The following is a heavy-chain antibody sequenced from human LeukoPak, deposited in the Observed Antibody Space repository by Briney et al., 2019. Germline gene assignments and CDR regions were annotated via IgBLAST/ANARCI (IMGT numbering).Heavy chain of an antibody. D-gene: IGHD6-19*01. J-gene: IGHJ4*02. CDR1: GGTFSSHA. V-gene: IGHV1-69*13. CDR2: IIPIFGTA. CDR3: ARARSSGWYILDY. Sequence: GASVKVSCKASGGTFSSHAISWVRQAPGQGLEWMGGIIPIFGTANYAQKFQGRVTITADESTSTAYMELSSLGSEDTAVYYCARARSSGWYILDYWGQGTLVTVPS.